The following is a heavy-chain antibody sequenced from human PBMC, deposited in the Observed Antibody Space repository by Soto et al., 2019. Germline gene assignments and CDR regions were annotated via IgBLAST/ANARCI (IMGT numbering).Heavy chain of an antibody. V-gene: IGHV3-15*07. CDR2: IKSTIDGGTT. J-gene: IGHJ4*01. CDR1: DFAFPNSW. D-gene: IGHD1-7*01. Sequence: PRVSPRLSFAASDFAFPNSWMNWVRQAPGKGLEWVGRIKSTIDGGTTDYAEPVKGRFAISRDDSNNMVYLQMNSLKIEDTAVYYCTTDSYRTILIVRFDYWGHGTLVTVSS. CDR3: TTDSYRTILIVRFDY.